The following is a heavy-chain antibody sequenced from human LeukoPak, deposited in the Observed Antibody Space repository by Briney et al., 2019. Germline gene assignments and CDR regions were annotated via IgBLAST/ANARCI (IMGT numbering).Heavy chain of an antibody. CDR1: GGSISSYY. CDR3: ARVPTIAAAGSKGAFDI. Sequence: SETLSLTCTVPGGSISSYYWSWIRQPPGKGLGWIGYIYYSGSTNYNPSLKSGVTISVDTSKNQFSLKLSSVTAADTAVYYCARVPTIAAAGSKGAFDIWGQGTMVTVSS. D-gene: IGHD6-13*01. J-gene: IGHJ3*02. V-gene: IGHV4-59*01. CDR2: IYYSGST.